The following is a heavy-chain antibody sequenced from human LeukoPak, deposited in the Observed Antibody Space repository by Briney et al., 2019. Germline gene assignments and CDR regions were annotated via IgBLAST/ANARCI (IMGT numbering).Heavy chain of an antibody. Sequence: ASETLSLTCAVYGGSFSGYYWSWIRQPPGKGLEWIGEINHSGSTNYNPSLKSRVTISVDTSKNQFSLKLSSVTAADTAVYYCARGRNDYVWGSYRPYYYYYMDVWGKGTTVTVSS. CDR1: GGSFSGYY. J-gene: IGHJ6*03. V-gene: IGHV4-34*01. D-gene: IGHD3-16*02. CDR2: INHSGST. CDR3: ARGRNDYVWGSYRPYYYYYMDV.